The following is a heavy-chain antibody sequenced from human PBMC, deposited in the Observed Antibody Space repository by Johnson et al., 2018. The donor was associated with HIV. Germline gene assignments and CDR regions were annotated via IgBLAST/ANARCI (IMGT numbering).Heavy chain of an antibody. V-gene: IGHV3-74*02. CDR2: ISGDGSSL. J-gene: IGHJ3*02. CDR1: GFTISTFW. Sequence: VQLVESGGALVQPGGSLRLSCEVSGFTISTFWMHWVRQVPGKGLMWVSRISGDGSSLSYADSVKGRFTISRDNAKNTLYLQLNSLRVEETAIYYCARAQLLADDAFNKWGQGTMVTVSA. D-gene: IGHD6-6*01. CDR3: ARAQLLADDAFNK.